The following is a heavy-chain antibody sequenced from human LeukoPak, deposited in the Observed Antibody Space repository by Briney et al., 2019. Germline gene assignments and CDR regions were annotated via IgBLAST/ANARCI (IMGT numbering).Heavy chain of an antibody. CDR3: ATTLYCDSSSCNDAFDI. Sequence: PSETLSLTCTVSGGPISSSSYYWAWIRQTPGTGLEGFGSIYYTGRTYYNPSLKSRVPMSVDTSKNQFSLKLSSVSAGDTAVYYCATTLYCDSSSCNDAFDIWGLGTKVTVSS. CDR1: GGPISSSSYY. J-gene: IGHJ3*02. D-gene: IGHD2-2*01. CDR2: IYYTGRT. V-gene: IGHV4-39*01.